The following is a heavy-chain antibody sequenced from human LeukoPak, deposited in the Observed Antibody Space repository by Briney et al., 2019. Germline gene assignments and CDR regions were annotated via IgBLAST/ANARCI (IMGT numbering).Heavy chain of an antibody. CDR1: GGSISSYY. CDR3: ARHGVQYYDFWSGYQYWFDP. D-gene: IGHD3-3*01. Sequence: SETLSLTCTVSGGSISSYYWSWIRQPPGKGLEWIGYIYYSGSTNYNPSLKSRVTISVDTSKNQFSLKLSSVTAADTAVYYCARHGVQYYDFWSGYQYWFDPWGQGTLVTVSS. V-gene: IGHV4-59*08. CDR2: IYYSGST. J-gene: IGHJ5*02.